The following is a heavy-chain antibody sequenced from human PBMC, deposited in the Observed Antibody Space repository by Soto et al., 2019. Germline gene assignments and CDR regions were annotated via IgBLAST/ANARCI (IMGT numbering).Heavy chain of an antibody. CDR3: VMVDNYVTPTPQDV. Sequence: GGSMKVSRQASGGTLSHYGIARVRQAPRQGLEWMGWISPYTGNTHSASKVQGRLTMTTDTSTSTAYMDLGSLTSDDTAVYYCVMVDNYVTPTPQDVWGQGTTVTVSS. J-gene: IGHJ6*02. CDR2: ISPYTGNT. V-gene: IGHV1-18*01. CDR1: GGTLSHYG. D-gene: IGHD3-16*01.